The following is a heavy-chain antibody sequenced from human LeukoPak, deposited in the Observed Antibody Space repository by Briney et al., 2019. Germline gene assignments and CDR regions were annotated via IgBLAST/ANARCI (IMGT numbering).Heavy chain of an antibody. Sequence: ASVKVSCKACGYTFTSYGISWVRQAPGQGLEWMGWISAYNGNTNYAQKLQGRVTMTTDTSTSTAYMELRSLRSDDTAVYYCARDLVYSSSYYFDYWGQGTLVTVSS. CDR1: GYTFTSYG. CDR3: ARDLVYSSSYYFDY. D-gene: IGHD6-6*01. J-gene: IGHJ4*02. CDR2: ISAYNGNT. V-gene: IGHV1-18*01.